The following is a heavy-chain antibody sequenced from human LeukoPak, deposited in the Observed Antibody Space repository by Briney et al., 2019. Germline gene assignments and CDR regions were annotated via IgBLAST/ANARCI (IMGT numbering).Heavy chain of an antibody. CDR1: GFTFSSYW. Sequence: GGSLRLSCAASGFTFSSYWMSWVRQAPGKGLEWVANIKQDGSEKYYVDSVKGRFTISRDNAKNSLYLQMNSLRAEDTAVYYCARVIRWYRRDAFDIWGQGTMVTVSP. CDR2: IKQDGSEK. CDR3: ARVIRWYRRDAFDI. V-gene: IGHV3-7*01. J-gene: IGHJ3*02. D-gene: IGHD4-23*01.